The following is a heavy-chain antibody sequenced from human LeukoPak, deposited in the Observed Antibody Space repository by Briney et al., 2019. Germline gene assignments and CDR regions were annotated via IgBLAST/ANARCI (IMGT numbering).Heavy chain of an antibody. J-gene: IGHJ4*02. CDR2: TYYSGST. V-gene: IGHV4-31*03. Sequence: SETLSLTCTVSGGSISSGGYYWSWIRQHPGKGLEWIGYTYYSGSTYYNPSLKSRVTISVDTSKNQFSLKLSSVTAADTAVYYCARLGMEQLVSEVLGLYYFDYWGQGTLVTVSS. D-gene: IGHD6-6*01. CDR1: GGSISSGGYY. CDR3: ARLGMEQLVSEVLGLYYFDY.